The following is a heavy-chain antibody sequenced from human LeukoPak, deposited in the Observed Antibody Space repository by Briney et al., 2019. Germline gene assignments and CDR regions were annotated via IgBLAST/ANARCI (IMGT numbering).Heavy chain of an antibody. J-gene: IGHJ4*02. V-gene: IGHV3-11*03. D-gene: IGHD5-12*01. Sequence: GGSLRLSSAASRFTFSDSYMRWIRQAPGKGLEWVSCSTSSYTNYAESVKGRFTISRDNAKNSLYLQMNSQRAEDTAVYYCARGIYYFDSWGQGTLVTVSS. CDR1: RFTFSDSY. CDR2: STSSYT. CDR3: ARGIYYFDS.